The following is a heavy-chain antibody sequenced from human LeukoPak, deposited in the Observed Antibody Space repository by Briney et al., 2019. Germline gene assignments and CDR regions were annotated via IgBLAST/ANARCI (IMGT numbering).Heavy chain of an antibody. V-gene: IGHV3-30*18. CDR1: GFTFSSYG. D-gene: IGHD3-9*01. Sequence: GGSLRLSCAASGFTFSSYGMHWVRQAPGKGLEWVAVISYDGSNKYYADSVKGRFTISRDNSKNTLYLQMNSLRAEDTAVYYCAKDRYFDWSSIFDYWGQGTLVTVSS. CDR3: AKDRYFDWSSIFDY. CDR2: ISYDGSNK. J-gene: IGHJ4*02.